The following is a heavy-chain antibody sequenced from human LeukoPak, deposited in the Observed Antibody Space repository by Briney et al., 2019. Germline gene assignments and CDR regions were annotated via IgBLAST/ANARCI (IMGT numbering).Heavy chain of an antibody. CDR3: ARTTSVQLWFDY. D-gene: IGHD5-18*01. J-gene: IGHJ4*02. CDR2: IYYSGST. CDR1: GGSISSSNW. Sequence: SETLSLTCAVSGGSISSSNWWSWVRQHPGKGLEWIGYIYYSGSTYYNPSLKSRVTISVDTSKNQFSLKLSSATAADTAVYYCARTTSVQLWFDYWGQGTLVTVSS. V-gene: IGHV4-31*11.